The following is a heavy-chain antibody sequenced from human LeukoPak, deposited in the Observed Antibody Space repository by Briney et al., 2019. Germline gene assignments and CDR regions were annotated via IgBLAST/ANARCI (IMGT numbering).Heavy chain of an antibody. V-gene: IGHV3-33*01. Sequence: GGSLRLSCAASGVTFSSYGMHWVRQAPGKGLEWVAVIWYDGSNKYYADSVKGRFTISRDNSKNTLYLQMNSLRAEDTAVYYCARGLGLVQGLANWFDPWGQGTLVTVSS. CDR3: ARGLGLVQGLANWFDP. J-gene: IGHJ5*02. CDR1: GVTFSSYG. D-gene: IGHD1-1*01. CDR2: IWYDGSNK.